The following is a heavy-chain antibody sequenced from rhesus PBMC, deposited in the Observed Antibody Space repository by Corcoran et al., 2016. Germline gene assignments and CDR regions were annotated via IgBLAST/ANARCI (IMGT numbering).Heavy chain of an antibody. CDR3: TRSAGRDWYFDL. V-gene: IGHV1S2*01. CDR1: GYTFTDYY. Sequence: QVQLVQSGAEVKKPGSSVKVSCKASGYTFTDYYIHWVRQAPRQGLEWMGWINPYSGNTKYAQKFQGRVTGTRDTSTSTAYMELSSLRSEDTAVYYCTRSAGRDWYFDLWGPGTPITISS. D-gene: IGHD1-44*01. CDR2: INPYSGNT. J-gene: IGHJ2*01.